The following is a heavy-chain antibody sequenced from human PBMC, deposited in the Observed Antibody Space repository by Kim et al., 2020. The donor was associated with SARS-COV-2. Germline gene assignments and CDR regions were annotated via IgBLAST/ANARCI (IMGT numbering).Heavy chain of an antibody. Sequence: SETLSLTCAVYGGSFSGYYWSWIRQPPGKGLEWIGEINHSGSTNYNPSLKSRGTISVDTSKNQFSLKLSSVTAADTAVYYCARGKSTYGSGSYQRRRALSNFDYWGQGTLVTVSS. CDR2: INHSGST. J-gene: IGHJ4*02. CDR3: ARGKSTYGSGSYQRRRALSNFDY. V-gene: IGHV4-34*01. CDR1: GGSFSGYY. D-gene: IGHD3-10*01.